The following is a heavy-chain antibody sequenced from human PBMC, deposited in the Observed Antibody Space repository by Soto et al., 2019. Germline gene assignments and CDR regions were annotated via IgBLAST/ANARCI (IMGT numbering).Heavy chain of an antibody. V-gene: IGHV3-66*01. J-gene: IGHJ5*02. CDR2: IYSGGNT. CDR1: GFTVSTSR. CDR3: ARERRGDGSADL. Sequence: DVQVVESGGGLVLPGGSLRLSCAASGFTVSTSRMSWFRQSPGKGLEWVSVIYSGGNTYYADSVKGRFTISRDNSQNTMYIQMSSLSAADTAAWYSARERRGDGSADLWGQGTLVTVSS. D-gene: IGHD2-15*01.